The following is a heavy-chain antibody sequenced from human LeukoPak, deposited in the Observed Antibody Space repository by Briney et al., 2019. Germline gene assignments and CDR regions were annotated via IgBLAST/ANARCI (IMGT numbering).Heavy chain of an antibody. CDR1: GFIVTNAW. J-gene: IGHJ4*02. D-gene: IGHD2-2*01. V-gene: IGHV3-53*01. Sequence: PGGSLRLSCAASGFIVTNAWMNWVRQAPGKGLEWVSFIHRDDRTYYADSVKGRFTMSRDSSKNTLYLQMNSLGADDTAVYYCAREVISTPSYFDYWGQGILVTVSS. CDR2: IHRDDRT. CDR3: AREVISTPSYFDY.